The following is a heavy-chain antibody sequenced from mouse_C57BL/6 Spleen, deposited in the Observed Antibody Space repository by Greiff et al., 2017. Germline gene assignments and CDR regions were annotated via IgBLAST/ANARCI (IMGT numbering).Heavy chain of an antibody. Sequence: VQLQQSGPVLVKPGASVKMSCKASGYTFTDYYMNWVKQSHGKSLEWIGVINPYNGGTSYNQKFKGKATLTVDKSYSTAYMELNSLTSEDSAVYYCARGQLGYAMDDWGQGTSVTVSS. CDR2: INPYNGGT. V-gene: IGHV1-19*01. D-gene: IGHD3-3*01. J-gene: IGHJ4*01. CDR3: ARGQLGYAMDD. CDR1: GYTFTDYY.